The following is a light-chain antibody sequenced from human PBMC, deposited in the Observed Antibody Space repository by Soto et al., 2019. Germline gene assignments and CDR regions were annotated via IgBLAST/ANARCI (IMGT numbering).Light chain of an antibody. J-gene: IGLJ1*01. CDR1: SSDVGGYNY. CDR2: DVI. V-gene: IGLV2-11*01. CDR3: CSYAGSYKV. Sequence: QSVLTQPRSVSGTPGQSVTISCTGTSSDVGGYNYVSWYQQHPGKAPKFMIYDVIKRPSGVPDRFSGSKSGNTASLTISGLQAEDEADYYCCSYAGSYKVFGTGTKLTVL.